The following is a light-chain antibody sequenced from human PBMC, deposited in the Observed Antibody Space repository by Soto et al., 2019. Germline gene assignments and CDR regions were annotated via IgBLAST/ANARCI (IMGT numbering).Light chain of an antibody. Sequence: QSVLTQPPSASGSPGQSVTISCTGTSSDVGDYNYVSWYQQHPGKAPKLIIYEVSKRPSGVPDRFSGSKSGNTASLTVSGLQAEDEADYYCSSDAGSNNYGFGTGTKVTVL. V-gene: IGLV2-8*01. CDR3: SSDAGSNNYG. CDR1: SSDVGDYNY. CDR2: EVS. J-gene: IGLJ1*01.